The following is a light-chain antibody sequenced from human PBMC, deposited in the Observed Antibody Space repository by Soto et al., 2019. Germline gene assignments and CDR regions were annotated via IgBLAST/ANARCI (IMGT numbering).Light chain of an antibody. Sequence: DIQMTQSPSSLSASVEDRVTITCRASQTINKNLNWYQQKPGQAPRLLIYSTSDFQSGVPSRFSGSGSGTDFTLTISDPQPEDFATYYCQQSFTTPYTFGQGTRLEIK. CDR1: QTINKN. CDR3: QQSFTTPYT. CDR2: STS. J-gene: IGKJ5*01. V-gene: IGKV1-39*01.